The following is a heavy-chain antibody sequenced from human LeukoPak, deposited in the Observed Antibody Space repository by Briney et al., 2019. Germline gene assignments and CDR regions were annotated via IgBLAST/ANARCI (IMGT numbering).Heavy chain of an antibody. J-gene: IGHJ6*03. Sequence: SETLSLTCAVYGGSFSGYYWSWIRQPPGKGLEWIGEINHSGSTNYNPSLKSRVTISVDTSKNQFSLKLSSVTAADTAVYYCARFDRSYYYYYMDVWGKGTTVTVSS. CDR2: INHSGST. CDR3: ARFDRSYYYYYMDV. CDR1: GGSFSGYY. V-gene: IGHV4-34*01.